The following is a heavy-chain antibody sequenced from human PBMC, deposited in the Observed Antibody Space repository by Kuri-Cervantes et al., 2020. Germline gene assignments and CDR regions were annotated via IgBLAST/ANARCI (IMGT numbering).Heavy chain of an antibody. J-gene: IGHJ4*02. D-gene: IGHD5-18*01. CDR2: MNPNSGNT. Sequence: ASVKVSCKASGYTFTSYDINWVRQATGQGLEWMGWMNPNSGNTGYAQKFQGRVTMTRNTSISTAYVELSTLRSEDTAVYYCAKRGYSYGELDYWGQGTLVTVSS. CDR1: GYTFTSYD. CDR3: AKRGYSYGELDY. V-gene: IGHV1-8*01.